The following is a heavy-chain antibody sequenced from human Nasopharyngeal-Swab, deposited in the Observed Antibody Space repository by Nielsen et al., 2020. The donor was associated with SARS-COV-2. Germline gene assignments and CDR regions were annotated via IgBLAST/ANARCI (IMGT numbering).Heavy chain of an antibody. J-gene: IGHJ4*02. D-gene: IGHD3-9*01. Sequence: SVKVSCKASGGTFSNYAINWLRHVPGQGLEWMGGIIPIFTRPNTAQKFQGRVTLTADDSTSTAYMELSSLRSEDTAVYYCARDRGRYFDWLLYYFDYWGQGTLVTVSS. CDR3: ARDRGRYFDWLLYYFDY. CDR2: IIPIFTRP. CDR1: GGTFSNYA. V-gene: IGHV1-69*13.